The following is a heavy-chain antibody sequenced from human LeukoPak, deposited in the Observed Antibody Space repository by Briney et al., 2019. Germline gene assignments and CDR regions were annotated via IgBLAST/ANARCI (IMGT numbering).Heavy chain of an antibody. D-gene: IGHD2-15*01. CDR3: ARASVVVAAIDY. J-gene: IGHJ4*02. CDR1: GFTFSSYS. V-gene: IGHV3-21*01. CDR2: ISSSSSYI. Sequence: GGSLRLSCAASGFTFSSYSMNWVRQAPGKGLEWVSSISSSSSYIYYADSVKGRFTISRDNAKNSLYLQMNSLRAEDTAVYYCARASVVVAAIDYWGQGTLVTVSS.